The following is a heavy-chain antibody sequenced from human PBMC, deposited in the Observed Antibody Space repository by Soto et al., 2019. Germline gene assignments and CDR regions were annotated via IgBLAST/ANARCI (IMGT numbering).Heavy chain of an antibody. V-gene: IGHV1-69*13. D-gene: IGHD3-22*01. Sequence: SVKVSCKASGGTFRSYSISWVRQAPGQGLEWMGGIIPIFDITNYAQKFQGRVTITADESTSTAYMGLSSLGSDDTAVYYCARPDEGGYSSNHHYYYALDVWGQGTTVTVSS. J-gene: IGHJ6*02. CDR2: IIPIFDIT. CDR3: ARPDEGGYSSNHHYYYALDV. CDR1: GGTFRSYS.